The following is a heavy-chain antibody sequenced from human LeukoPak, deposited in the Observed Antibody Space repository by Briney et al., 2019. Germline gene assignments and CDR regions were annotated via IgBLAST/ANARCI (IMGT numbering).Heavy chain of an antibody. CDR1: GLTFSRYA. V-gene: IGHV3-23*01. CDR2: ISSSGANT. J-gene: IGHJ4*02. Sequence: GGPLRLSCAASGLTFSRYAMNWVRQAPGKGLEWVSSISSSGANTYYTDSVKGRFTISRDNSKNTLYLQMNSLRAEDTAVYYCAKPPYFDNRGYKYYFDYWGQGTLVTVSS. D-gene: IGHD3-22*01. CDR3: AKPPYFDNRGYKYYFDY.